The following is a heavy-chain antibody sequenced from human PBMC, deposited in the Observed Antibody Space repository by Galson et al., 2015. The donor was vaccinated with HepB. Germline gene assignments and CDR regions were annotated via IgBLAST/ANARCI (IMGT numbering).Heavy chain of an antibody. D-gene: IGHD2-2*01. J-gene: IGHJ4*02. CDR1: GFPFNSYG. Sequence: SLRLSCAASGFPFNSYGIHWIRQAPGKGLEWVATISYDGTYKNYADFVKGRFTISRDNSKNTLYLQMNSLRAEDTAVYYCAKDRHFDARGPDDYTDYGGQGTLVAGSS. V-gene: IGHV3-30*18. CDR2: ISYDGTYK. CDR3: AKDRHFDARGPDDYTDY.